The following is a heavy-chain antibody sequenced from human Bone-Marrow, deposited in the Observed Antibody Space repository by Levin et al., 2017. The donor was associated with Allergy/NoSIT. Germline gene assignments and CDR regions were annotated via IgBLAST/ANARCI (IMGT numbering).Heavy chain of an antibody. CDR3: ARLERDFWSGYYTPQSYGMDV. D-gene: IGHD3-3*01. V-gene: IGHV3-23*01. CDR2: ISGSGGST. J-gene: IGHJ6*02. Sequence: GESLKISCAASGFTFSSYAMSWVRQAPGKGLEWVSAISGSGGSTYYADSVKGRFTISRDNSKNTLYLQMNSLRAEDTAVYYCARLERDFWSGYYTPQSYGMDVWGQGTTVTVSS. CDR1: GFTFSSYA.